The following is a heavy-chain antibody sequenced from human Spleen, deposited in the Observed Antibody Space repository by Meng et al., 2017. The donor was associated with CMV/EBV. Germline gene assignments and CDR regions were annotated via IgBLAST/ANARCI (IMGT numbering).Heavy chain of an antibody. CDR1: VFTFSGYG. CDR3: AKDLVAKPDY. J-gene: IGHJ4*02. V-gene: IGHV3-30*18. CDR2: ISYDGSYQ. Sequence: LSCAASVFTFSGYGMRWVRQAPGKGLEWVALISYDGSYQYYAASVKGRFTISRDNSKNTLFLHMNSLRAEDTAVYYCAKDLVAKPDYWGQGTLVTVSS.